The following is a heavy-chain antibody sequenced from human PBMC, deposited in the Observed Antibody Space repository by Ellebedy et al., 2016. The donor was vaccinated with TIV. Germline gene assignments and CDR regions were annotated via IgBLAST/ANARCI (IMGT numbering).Heavy chain of an antibody. J-gene: IGHJ3*01. CDR1: GGSLSDNY. V-gene: IGHV4-59*01. D-gene: IGHD5/OR15-5a*01. CDR2: LFYTGST. CDR3: VSSVAVDAFDL. Sequence: MPSETLSLTCAVSGGSLSDNYWTWIRQPPGKGLEWIGYLFYTGSTNYNPSLKSRVTISVDTPRNQFYLKLSSVTAADTAVYYCVSSVAVDAFDLWGQGTMVTVSS.